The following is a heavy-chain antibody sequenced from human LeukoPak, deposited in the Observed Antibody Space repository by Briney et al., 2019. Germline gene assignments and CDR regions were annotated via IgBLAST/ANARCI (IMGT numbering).Heavy chain of an antibody. CDR1: GFTFSSYG. CDR2: ISYDGSNK. V-gene: IGHV3-30*03. D-gene: IGHD3-22*01. J-gene: IGHJ4*02. CDR3: ARVLNYYDSSGYYFSY. Sequence: GGSLRLSCAASGFTFSSYGMHWVRQAPGKGLEWVAVISYDGSNKYYADSVKGRFTISRDNSKNTLYLQMNSLRAEDTAVYYCARVLNYYDSSGYYFSYWGQGTLVTVSS.